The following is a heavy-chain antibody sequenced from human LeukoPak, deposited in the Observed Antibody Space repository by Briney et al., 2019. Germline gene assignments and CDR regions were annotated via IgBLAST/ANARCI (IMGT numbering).Heavy chain of an antibody. Sequence: ASVKVSCKASGYTFTSYGISWVRQAPGQGLEWMGWISAYNGNTNYAQKLQGRVTMTTDTSTSTAYMELRSLRSDDTAVYYCARVLPGYSSSWYPIYRGFDYWGQGTLVTVSS. CDR3: ARVLPGYSSSWYPIYRGFDY. J-gene: IGHJ4*02. D-gene: IGHD6-13*01. CDR2: ISAYNGNT. V-gene: IGHV1-18*01. CDR1: GYTFTSYG.